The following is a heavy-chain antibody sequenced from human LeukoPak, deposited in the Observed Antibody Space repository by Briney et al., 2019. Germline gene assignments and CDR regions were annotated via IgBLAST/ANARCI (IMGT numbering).Heavy chain of an antibody. Sequence: SETLSLTCIVSGGSISSYYWSWIRQPAGKGLEWIGRIYTSGSTNYNPSLKSRVTMSVDTSKNQFSLKLSSVTAADTAVYYCARANFWSVYKDRGYNWFDPWGQGTLVTVSS. CDR2: IYTSGST. D-gene: IGHD3-3*01. J-gene: IGHJ5*02. V-gene: IGHV4-4*07. CDR3: ARANFWSVYKDRGYNWFDP. CDR1: GGSISSYY.